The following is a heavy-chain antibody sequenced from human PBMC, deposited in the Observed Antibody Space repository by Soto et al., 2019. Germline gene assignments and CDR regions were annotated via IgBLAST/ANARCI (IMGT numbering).Heavy chain of an antibody. D-gene: IGHD3-16*01. Sequence: ASVKVSCKASGYTFTSYGSSWVRQVPGQGLEWMGWINAYNGNTNYAQNLQGRLTMTTDTSTSTAYMELRSLRSDDTAVYYCARDWFGVDYWGQGTLVTVSS. J-gene: IGHJ4*02. V-gene: IGHV1-18*01. CDR1: GYTFTSYG. CDR3: ARDWFGVDY. CDR2: INAYNGNT.